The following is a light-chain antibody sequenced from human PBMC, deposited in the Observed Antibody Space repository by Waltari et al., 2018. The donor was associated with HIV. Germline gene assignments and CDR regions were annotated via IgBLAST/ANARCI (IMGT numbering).Light chain of an antibody. J-gene: IGKJ4*01. CDR2: LGS. V-gene: IGKV2-28*01. CDR1: QSLLHSNGYNY. Sequence: IVMTQSQLSLPVTPGEPASISCRSTQSLLHSNGYNYWDWYLQKPGQSPQLLIFLGSNRASGVPDRFSGSGSGTDFTLKISRVEAEDVGVYYCMQALQTPLTFGGGTKVEIK. CDR3: MQALQTPLT.